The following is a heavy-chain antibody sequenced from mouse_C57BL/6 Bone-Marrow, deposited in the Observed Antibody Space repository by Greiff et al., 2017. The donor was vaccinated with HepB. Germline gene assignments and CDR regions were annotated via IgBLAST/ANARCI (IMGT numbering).Heavy chain of an antibody. CDR1: GFTFTDYY. CDR2: IRNKANGYTT. V-gene: IGHV7-3*01. CDR3: ARSLPGDFDC. Sequence: EVMLVESGGGLVQPGGSLSLSCAASGFTFTDYYMSWVRQPPGKALEWLGFIRNKANGYTTEYSASVKGRFTISRDNSQSIRYLQMNALRAEDSATYYCARSLPGDFDCWGQGTTLTVSS. J-gene: IGHJ2*01. D-gene: IGHD5-5*01.